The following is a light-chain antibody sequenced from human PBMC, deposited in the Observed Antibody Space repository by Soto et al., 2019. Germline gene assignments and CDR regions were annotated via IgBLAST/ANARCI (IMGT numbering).Light chain of an antibody. V-gene: IGLV2-14*01. CDR1: SSDVGGYNY. J-gene: IGLJ2*01. CDR2: EVT. Sequence: QSALTQPASVSGSPGQSITISCTGTSSDVGGYNYVSWYQQHPGKAPKLMIYEVTNRPSGVSNRFSGSKSGNTASLTISGVQAEDEADYYCSSYTSRYIVVFGGGTKVTVL. CDR3: SSYTSRYIVV.